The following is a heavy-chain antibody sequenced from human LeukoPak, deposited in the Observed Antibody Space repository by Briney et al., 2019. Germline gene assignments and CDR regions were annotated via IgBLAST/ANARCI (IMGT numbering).Heavy chain of an antibody. D-gene: IGHD6-19*01. CDR1: GYTFTGYY. CDR3: ARETGLSRREGIAVRFDP. V-gene: IGHV1-2*02. CDR2: INPNSGGT. Sequence: GASVKVSCKASGYTFTGYYMHWVRQAPGQGLEWMGWINPNSGGTNYAQKFQGRVTMTRDTSISTAYMELSRLRPDDTAVYYCARETGLSRREGIAVRFDPWGQGTLVTVSS. J-gene: IGHJ5*02.